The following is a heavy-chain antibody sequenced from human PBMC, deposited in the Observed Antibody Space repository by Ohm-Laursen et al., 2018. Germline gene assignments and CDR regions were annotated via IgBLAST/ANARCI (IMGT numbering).Heavy chain of an antibody. J-gene: IGHJ3*02. D-gene: IGHD1-26*01. CDR3: ARDNSLWGWELLKSVNDAFDI. V-gene: IGHV4-4*07. Sequence: GTLSLTWTVSGGSISSYYWSWIRQPAGKGLEWIGRIYTSGSTNYNPSLKSRVTMSVDTSKNQFSLKLSSVTAADTAVYYCARDNSLWGWELLKSVNDAFDIWGQGTMVTVSS. CDR2: IYTSGST. CDR1: GGSISSYY.